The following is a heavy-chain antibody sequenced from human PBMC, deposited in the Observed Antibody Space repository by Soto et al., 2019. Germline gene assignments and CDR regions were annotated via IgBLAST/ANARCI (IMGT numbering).Heavy chain of an antibody. V-gene: IGHV1-8*01. J-gene: IGHJ3*02. CDR2: MNPNSGNT. Sequence: ASVKVSCKASGYTFTSYDINWVLQATGQGLEWMGWMNPNSGNTGYAQKFQGRVTMTRNTSISTAYMELSSLRSEDTAVYYCARAVYCSGGSCYSTDAFDIWGQGTMVTVS. CDR3: ARAVYCSGGSCYSTDAFDI. CDR1: GYTFTSYD. D-gene: IGHD2-15*01.